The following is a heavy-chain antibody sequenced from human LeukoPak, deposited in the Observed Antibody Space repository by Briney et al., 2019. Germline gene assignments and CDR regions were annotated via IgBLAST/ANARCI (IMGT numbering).Heavy chain of an antibody. CDR1: GFTFSSYG. D-gene: IGHD3-3*01. CDR3: ARGGYDFWSGYVWYYYYGMDV. V-gene: IGHV3-30*03. Sequence: GGSLRLSCAASGFTFSSYGMHWVRQAPGKGLEWVAVISYDGSNKYYADSVKGRFTISRDNSKNTLYLQMNSLRAEDTAVYYCARGGYDFWSGYVWYYYYGMDVWGQGTTVTVSS. CDR2: ISYDGSNK. J-gene: IGHJ6*02.